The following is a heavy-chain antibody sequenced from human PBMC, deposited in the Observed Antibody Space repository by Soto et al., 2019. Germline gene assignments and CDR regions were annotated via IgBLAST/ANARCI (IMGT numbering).Heavy chain of an antibody. CDR2: IKPDGSGE. CDR1: GITLSRDW. J-gene: IGHJ4*02. V-gene: IGHV3-7*01. D-gene: IGHD2-21*02. CDR3: AKLLNGVTALDY. Sequence: GSLRLSCISSGITLSRDWMTWVRQAPGKGLEWVASIKPDGSGEYYLDSVKGRFTISRDNTKSSLFLQANSLRAEDTAIYFCAKLLNGVTALDYWGQGTLVTVSS.